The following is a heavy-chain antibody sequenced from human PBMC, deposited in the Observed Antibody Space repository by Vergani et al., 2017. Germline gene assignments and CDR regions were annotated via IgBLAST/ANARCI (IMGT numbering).Heavy chain of an antibody. CDR2: ISGSGGST. V-gene: IGHV3-23*01. J-gene: IGHJ6*02. D-gene: IGHD3-3*01. CDR1: GFTFSSYA. CDR3: ESRRTIFGVATGMDV. Sequence: EVQLLESGGGLVQPGGSLRLSCAASGFTFSSYAMSWVRQSQGKGLEWVSAISGSGGSTYYADSVKGRFTISRDNSKNTLYLKMNSLRAEDTAVYYCESRRTIFGVATGMDVWGQGTTVTVSS.